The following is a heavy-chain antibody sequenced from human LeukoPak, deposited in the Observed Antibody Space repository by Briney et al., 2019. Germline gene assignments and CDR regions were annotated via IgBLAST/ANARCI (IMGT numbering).Heavy chain of an antibody. CDR2: IYYSGST. Sequence: SETLSLTCTVSGGSISSSRYDWGWIRQPPGKGLEWIGSIYYSGSTYYSPSLKSRVTISVDTSKNQFSLKLNSVTAADTAVYYCARGEGTGYPFNWFDPWGQGTPVTVSS. CDR1: GGSISSSRYD. V-gene: IGHV4-39*01. D-gene: IGHD3-9*01. CDR3: ARGEGTGYPFNWFDP. J-gene: IGHJ5*02.